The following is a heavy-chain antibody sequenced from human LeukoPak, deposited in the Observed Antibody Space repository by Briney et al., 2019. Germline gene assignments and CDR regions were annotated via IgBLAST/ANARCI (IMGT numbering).Heavy chain of an antibody. J-gene: IGHJ1*01. V-gene: IGHV3-48*03. CDR3: AREVSGGSSEYSQY. D-gene: IGHD6-19*01. CDR1: GFTFSRYQ. CDR2: ICSCGTTI. Sequence: GGSLRLSCAASGFTFSRYQVNWVREARGEGGEWSSYICSCGTTIHYAGAVKGRFTSSRDNSKISLYLQMHSLRAADMAVYYCAREVSGGSSEYSQYWGQGTRVTVSS.